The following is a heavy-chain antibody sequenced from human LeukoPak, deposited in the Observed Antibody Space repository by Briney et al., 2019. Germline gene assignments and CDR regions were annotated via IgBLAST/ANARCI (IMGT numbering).Heavy chain of an antibody. CDR1: GFTLSSYW. V-gene: IGHV3-74*01. CDR2: ISSDGSRT. J-gene: IGHJ4*02. CDR3: VNWGAFSAGY. D-gene: IGHD7-27*01. Sequence: QPGGSLRLSCAASGFTLSSYWMHWVRQAPGKGLLWVSRISSDGSRTSYADSVKGRFTISRDNAKNTMYMQMNSLRAEDTAVYYCVNWGAFSAGYWGQGALVIVSS.